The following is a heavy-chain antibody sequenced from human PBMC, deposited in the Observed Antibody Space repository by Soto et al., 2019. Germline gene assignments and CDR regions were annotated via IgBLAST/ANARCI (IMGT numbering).Heavy chain of an antibody. Sequence: QLQLQESGPGLVKPSETLSLTCTVSGGSISSSSYYWGWIRQPPGKGLEWIGSIYYSGSTYYNPPLKSRVPISVDTFKNQCSLRLGSVTAADTAVYYCASLAVVRGVMMVPGWFDPCGQGTLVTVSS. CDR3: ASLAVVRGVMMVPGWFDP. CDR2: IYYSGST. J-gene: IGHJ5*02. D-gene: IGHD3-10*01. V-gene: IGHV4-39*01. CDR1: GGSISSSSYY.